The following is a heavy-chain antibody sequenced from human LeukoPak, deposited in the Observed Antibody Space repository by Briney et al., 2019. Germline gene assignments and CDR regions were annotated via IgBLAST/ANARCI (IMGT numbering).Heavy chain of an antibody. CDR1: GYTFTSYG. V-gene: IGHV1-69*06. CDR3: ATPRYCSSTSCYALMD. D-gene: IGHD2-2*01. J-gene: IGHJ4*02. Sequence: ASVKVSCKASGYTFTSYGISWVRQAPGQGLEWMGGIIPIFGTANYAQKFQGRVTITADKSTSTAYMELSSLRSEDTAVYYCATPRYCSSTSCYALMDWGQGTLVTVSS. CDR2: IIPIFGTA.